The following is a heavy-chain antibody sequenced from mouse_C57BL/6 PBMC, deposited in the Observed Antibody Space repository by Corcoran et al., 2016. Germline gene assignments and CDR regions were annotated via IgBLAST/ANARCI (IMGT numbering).Heavy chain of an antibody. CDR2: IYPGSGNT. V-gene: IGHV1-66*01. Sequence: QLQLQQSGPELVKPGASVKISCKASGYSFTSYYIHWVKQRPGQGLEWIGWIYPGSGNTKYNEKFKGKATLTADTSSSTAYMQLSSLTSEDSAVYYCARHYYGSSYIDYWGQGTTLTVSS. J-gene: IGHJ2*01. CDR1: GYSFTSYY. CDR3: ARHYYGSSYIDY. D-gene: IGHD1-1*01.